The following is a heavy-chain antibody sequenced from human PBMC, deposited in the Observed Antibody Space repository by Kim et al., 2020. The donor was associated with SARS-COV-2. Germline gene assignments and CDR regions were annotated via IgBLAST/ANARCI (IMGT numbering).Heavy chain of an antibody. V-gene: IGHV3-21*01. D-gene: IGHD6-13*01. CDR3: ARSRRGVFTAAAAGAFD. J-gene: IGHJ4*01. CDR2: ISSSSSYI. Sequence: GGSLRLSCAVSEFTFNSYSMNWVRQAPGKGLEWVSSISSSSSYIYYADSVRGRFTISRDNAKNSLYLLMNSLRAEDTAVYYCARSRRGVFTAAAAGAFD. CDR1: EFTFNSYS.